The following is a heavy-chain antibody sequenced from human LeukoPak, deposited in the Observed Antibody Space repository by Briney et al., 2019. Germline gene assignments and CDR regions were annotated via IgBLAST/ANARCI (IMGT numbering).Heavy chain of an antibody. J-gene: IGHJ4*02. D-gene: IGHD6-19*01. CDR1: VFIFSSYE. V-gene: IGHV3-48*03. CDR3: ARDSQQWLVPFDY. CDR2: ISSSGSTI. Sequence: GGSLRLSCAASVFIFSSYEMNWVRQAPGKGLEWVSYISSSGSTIYYADSVKGRFTISRDNAKNSLYLQMNSLRAEDTAVYYCARDSQQWLVPFDYWGQGALVTVSS.